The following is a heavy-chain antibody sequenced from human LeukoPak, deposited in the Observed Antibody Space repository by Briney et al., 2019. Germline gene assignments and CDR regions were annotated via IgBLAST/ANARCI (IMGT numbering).Heavy chain of an antibody. J-gene: IGHJ6*02. V-gene: IGHV4-4*07. CDR2: IHTSGST. Sequence: SETLSLTCTVSGGSISSYYWSWIRQPAGKGLEWIGCIHTSGSTNYNPSLKSRVTMSVDTSKNQFSLKLSSVTAADTAVYYCARDRHDFWSGHYYGMDVWGQGTTVTVSS. D-gene: IGHD3-3*01. CDR1: GGSISSYY. CDR3: ARDRHDFWSGHYYGMDV.